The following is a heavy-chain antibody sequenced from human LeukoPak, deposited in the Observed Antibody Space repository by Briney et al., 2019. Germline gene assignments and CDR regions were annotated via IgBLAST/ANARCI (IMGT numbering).Heavy chain of an antibody. V-gene: IGHV1-69*13. CDR3: TRESGSYHGNDY. D-gene: IGHD1-26*01. J-gene: IGHJ4*02. CDR1: GGTFSSYA. CDR2: IIPIFGTA. Sequence: ASVKVSCKASGGTFSSYAISWARQAPGHGLEWMGGIIPIFGTANYAQKFQGRVTITADESTSTAYMELSSLRSEDTAVYYCTRESGSYHGNDYWGQGTLVTVSS.